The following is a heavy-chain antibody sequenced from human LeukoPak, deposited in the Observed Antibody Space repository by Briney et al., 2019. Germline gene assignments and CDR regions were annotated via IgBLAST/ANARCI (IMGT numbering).Heavy chain of an antibody. V-gene: IGHV3-23*01. J-gene: IGHJ3*02. CDR1: GFTFSNYA. D-gene: IGHD2-2*01. CDR3: AKDDSRYCSSTSCYLAAFDI. Sequence: PGGSLRLSCAASGFTFSNYAMVWVRQAPGKGLEWVSAISGSGGSTYYADSVKGRFTISRDSSKNTLYLQMNSLRAEDTAVYYCAKDDSRYCSSTSCYLAAFDIWGQGTMVTVSS. CDR2: ISGSGGST.